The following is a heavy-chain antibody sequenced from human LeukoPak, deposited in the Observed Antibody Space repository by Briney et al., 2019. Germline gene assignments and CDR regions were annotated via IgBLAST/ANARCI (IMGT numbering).Heavy chain of an antibody. D-gene: IGHD6-13*01. CDR3: ARVGGPDEAAAGTLSSVLYYYYMDV. CDR2: MNPNSGNT. Sequence: GASVKVSCKASGYTFTSYDINWVRQSTGQGLEWMGWMNPNSGNTGYAQKFQGRVTMTRNTSISTAYMELSSLRSEDTAVYYCARVGGPDEAAAGTLSSVLYYYYMDVWGKGTTVTVSS. CDR1: GYTFTSYD. J-gene: IGHJ6*03. V-gene: IGHV1-8*01.